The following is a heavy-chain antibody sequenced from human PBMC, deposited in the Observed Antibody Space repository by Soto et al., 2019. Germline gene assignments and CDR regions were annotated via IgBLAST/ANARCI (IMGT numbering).Heavy chain of an antibody. CDR3: ARLPWDCSSTSCYLHYYYGMDV. D-gene: IGHD2-2*01. J-gene: IGHJ6*02. CDR1: GYSFTSYW. V-gene: IGHV5-51*01. CDR2: IYPGDSDT. Sequence: RGESLKISCKSSGYSFTSYWIGWVRQMPGKGLEWMGIIYPGDSDTRYSPSFQGQVTISAGKSISTAYLQWSSLKASDTAMYYCARLPWDCSSTSCYLHYYYGMDVWGQGTTVTVSS.